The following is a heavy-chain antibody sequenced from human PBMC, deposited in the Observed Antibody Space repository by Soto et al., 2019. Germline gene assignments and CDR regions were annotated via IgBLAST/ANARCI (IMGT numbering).Heavy chain of an antibody. Sequence: QLQLQKSGPGLVKPSETLSLSCTVSGDSISTSSSYYWGWIRQPPGKGLEWIANMYYSGSTYYNPSLKSRVTISLETSKNQFSLKLSSVTAADTAVYYCARIKIVGILTYYMDVWGKGTTVTVSS. CDR1: GDSISTSSSYY. J-gene: IGHJ6*03. CDR3: ARIKIVGILTYYMDV. V-gene: IGHV4-39*01. CDR2: MYYSGST. D-gene: IGHD3-3*01.